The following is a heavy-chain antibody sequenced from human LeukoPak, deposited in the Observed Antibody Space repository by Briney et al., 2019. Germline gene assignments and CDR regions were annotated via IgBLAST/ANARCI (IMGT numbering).Heavy chain of an antibody. J-gene: IGHJ4*02. CDR1: GFTFSSYG. CDR3: AKDLDSSSWFFSAVGY. V-gene: IGHV3-30*02. Sequence: PPGGSLRLSCAASGFTFSSYGMHWVRQAPGKGLEWVAFIRYDGSNKYYADSVKGRFTISRDNSKNTLYLQMNSLRAEDTAVYYCAKDLDSSSWFFSAVGYWGQGTLVTVSS. CDR2: IRYDGSNK. D-gene: IGHD6-13*01.